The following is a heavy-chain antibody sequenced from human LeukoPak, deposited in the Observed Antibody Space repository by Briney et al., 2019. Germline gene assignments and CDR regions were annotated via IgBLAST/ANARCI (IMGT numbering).Heavy chain of an antibody. CDR3: ARTGNNYYDSSAREDFDY. J-gene: IGHJ4*02. CDR2: IIPIFGTA. Sequence: SVKVSCKASGGTFSSYAISWVRQAPGQGLEWMGGIIPIFGTANYAQKFQGRVTVTADESTSTAYMELSSLRSEDTAVYYCARTGNNYYDSSAREDFDYWGQGTLVTVSS. V-gene: IGHV1-69*13. D-gene: IGHD3-22*01. CDR1: GGTFSSYA.